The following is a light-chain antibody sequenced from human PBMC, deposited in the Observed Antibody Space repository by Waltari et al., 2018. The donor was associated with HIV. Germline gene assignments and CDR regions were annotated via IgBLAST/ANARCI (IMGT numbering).Light chain of an antibody. J-gene: IGLJ2*01. CDR3: AAWDDSLNGQVV. CDR2: GDD. V-gene: IGLV1-44*01. CDR1: GSNIGTNT. Sequence: SVLTPPASVSATPGQRVPISCSGSGSNIGTNTVRCYQIFPGTAPKLFIFGDDQRPSGVPDRFSGSKSGTSASLTISGLQSEDEATYFCAAWDDSLNGQVVFGGGTLLTVL.